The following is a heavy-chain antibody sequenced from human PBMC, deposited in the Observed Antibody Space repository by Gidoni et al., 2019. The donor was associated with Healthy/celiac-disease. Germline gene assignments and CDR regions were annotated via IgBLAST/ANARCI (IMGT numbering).Heavy chain of an antibody. V-gene: IGHV2-5*01. CDR3: AHFRERIVVVPVARGRRNWFDP. D-gene: IGHD2-2*01. CDR1: GFSLSTSGVG. Sequence: QITLKESGPTLVKPTQTLTLTCTFSGFSLSTSGVGVGWIRQPPGKALEWLALIYWNDDKRYSPSLKSRLTITKDTSKNQVVLTMTNMDPVDTATYYCAHFRERIVVVPVARGRRNWFDPWGQGTLVTVSS. J-gene: IGHJ5*02. CDR2: IYWNDDK.